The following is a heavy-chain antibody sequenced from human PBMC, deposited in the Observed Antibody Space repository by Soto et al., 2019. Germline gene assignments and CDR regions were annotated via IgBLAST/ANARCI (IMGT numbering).Heavy chain of an antibody. CDR1: GFSLSTSGMR. D-gene: IGHD2-2*02. V-gene: IGHV2-70*04. J-gene: IGHJ3*02. CDR2: IDWDDDK. CDR3: ARTQRYCSSTSCYTTAFDI. Sequence: SGPTLVNPTQTLTLTCTFSGFSLSTSGMRVSWIRQPPGKALEWLARIDWDDDKFYSTSLKTRLIISKDTSKNQVVLTMTNMDPVDTATYYCARTQRYCSSTSCYTTAFDIWGQGTMVTVSS.